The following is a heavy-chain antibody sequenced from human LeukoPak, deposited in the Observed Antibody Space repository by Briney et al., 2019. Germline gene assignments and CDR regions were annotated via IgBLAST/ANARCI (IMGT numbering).Heavy chain of an antibody. CDR2: INAGNGNT. CDR3: AAYYYDSSGYIWRDAFDI. V-gene: IGHV1-3*01. D-gene: IGHD3-22*01. Sequence: GASVKVSCKASGYTFTSYAMHWVRQAPGQRLEWMGWINAGNGNTKYSQKFQGRVTITRDTSASTAYMELSSLRSEDTAVYYCAAYYYDSSGYIWRDAFDIWGQGTMVTVSS. CDR1: GYTFTSYA. J-gene: IGHJ3*02.